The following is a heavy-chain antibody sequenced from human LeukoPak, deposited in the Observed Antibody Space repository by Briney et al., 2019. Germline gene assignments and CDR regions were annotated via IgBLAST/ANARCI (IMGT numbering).Heavy chain of an antibody. CDR3: ARGASAGTVGFDY. D-gene: IGHD6-13*01. V-gene: IGHV4-61*01. CDR2: IYYSGRT. J-gene: IGHJ4*02. Sequence: SETLSLTCTVSGGSISSSSYYWSWIRQPPGKGLEWIGYIYYSGRTNYNPSLKSRVTISVDTSKNHFSLKLSSVTAADTAVYYCARGASAGTVGFDYWGQGTLVTVSS. CDR1: GGSISSSSYY.